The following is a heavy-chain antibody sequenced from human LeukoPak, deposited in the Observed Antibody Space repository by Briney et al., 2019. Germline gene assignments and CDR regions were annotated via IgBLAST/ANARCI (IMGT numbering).Heavy chain of an antibody. V-gene: IGHV3-23*01. J-gene: IGHJ3*02. CDR2: ISGSGGST. Sequence: PGGSLRLSCAASGFTVSSNYMSWVRQAPGKGLEWVSAISGSGGSTYYADSVKGRFTISRDNSKNTLYLQMNSLRAEDTAVYYCAKGYWDIVVVVAADGGAFDIWGQGTMVTVSS. D-gene: IGHD2-15*01. CDR3: AKGYWDIVVVVAADGGAFDI. CDR1: GFTVSSNY.